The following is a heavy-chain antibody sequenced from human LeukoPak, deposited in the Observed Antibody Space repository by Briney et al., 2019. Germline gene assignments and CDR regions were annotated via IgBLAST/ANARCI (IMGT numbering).Heavy chain of an antibody. D-gene: IGHD3-10*01. CDR3: ARLVRGVIIRRGYFDY. Sequence: SETLSLTCTVSGGSISSYYGSWIRQPPGKGLEWIGYIYYSGSTNYNPSLKSRVTISVDTSKNQFSLKLSSVTAADTAVYYCARLVRGVIIRRGYFDYWGQGTLVTVSS. V-gene: IGHV4-59*01. CDR2: IYYSGST. CDR1: GGSISSYY. J-gene: IGHJ4*02.